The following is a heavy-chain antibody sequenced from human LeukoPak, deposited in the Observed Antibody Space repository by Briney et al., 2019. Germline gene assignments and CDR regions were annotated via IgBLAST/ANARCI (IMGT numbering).Heavy chain of an antibody. CDR2: ISSSGST. J-gene: IGHJ6*03. D-gene: IGHD5/OR15-5a*01. Sequence: NSSETLSLTCTVSGGSISSHYWIRIRQSPEKGLEWIGDISSSGSTGYNPSLRSRVTISLDTSKNQFSLNLSSVTAADTAVYYCARGALRGFYAFFYMDVWGKGTTVTVSS. CDR3: ARGALRGFYAFFYMDV. CDR1: GGSISSHY. V-gene: IGHV4-59*11.